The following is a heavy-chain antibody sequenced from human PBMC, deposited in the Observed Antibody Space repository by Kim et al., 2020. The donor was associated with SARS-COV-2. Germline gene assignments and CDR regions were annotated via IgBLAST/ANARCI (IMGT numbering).Heavy chain of an antibody. CDR1: GFTFTNYE. CDR2: ISSSGSTR. CDR3: AKAVAVAGDY. J-gene: IGHJ4*02. D-gene: IGHD6-19*01. V-gene: IGHV3-48*03. Sequence: GGSLRLSCAGSGFTFTNYEMTWVRQAPGKGPEWVSYISSSGSTRYYADSVKGRFTISRDNAKNSLFLQMNSLRADDTAMYHCAKAVAVAGDYWGQGTPVTVS.